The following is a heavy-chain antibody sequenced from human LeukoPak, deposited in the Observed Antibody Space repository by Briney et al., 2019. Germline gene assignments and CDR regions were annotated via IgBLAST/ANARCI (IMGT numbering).Heavy chain of an antibody. CDR1: GFTFSDYY. Sequence: GGSLRLSCAASGFTFSDYYMSWIRQAPGKGLEWVSYISSSSSYTNHADSVKGRFTISRDNAKNSLYLQMNSLRAEDTAVYYCARDQKYYDILTGYYPLVDYGMDVWGKGTTVTVSS. CDR3: ARDQKYYDILTGYYPLVDYGMDV. J-gene: IGHJ6*04. D-gene: IGHD3-9*01. V-gene: IGHV3-11*06. CDR2: ISSSSSYT.